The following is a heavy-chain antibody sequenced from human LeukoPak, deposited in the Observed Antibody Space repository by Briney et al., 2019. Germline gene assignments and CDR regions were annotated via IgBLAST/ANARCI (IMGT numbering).Heavy chain of an antibody. CDR3: AREGVVVPAAISVY. D-gene: IGHD2-2*02. CDR1: GYTFTGYY. CDR2: IIPIFGTA. V-gene: IGHV1-69*05. Sequence: SVKVSCKASGYTFTGYYMHWVRQAPGQGLEWMGGIIPIFGTANYAQKFQGRVTITTDESTSTAYMELSSLRSEDTAVYYCAREGVVVPAAISVYWGQGTLVTVSS. J-gene: IGHJ4*02.